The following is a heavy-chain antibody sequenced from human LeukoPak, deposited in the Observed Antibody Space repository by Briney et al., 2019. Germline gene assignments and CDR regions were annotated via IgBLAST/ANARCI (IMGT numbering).Heavy chain of an antibody. J-gene: IGHJ4*02. V-gene: IGHV3-48*01. D-gene: IGHD3-10*01. Sequence: PGGSLRLSCEASGFSFSTYSLNWVRQAPGKGLEWVSYISSSGSPIYYADSVKGRFTISRDNAKNSLYLQMNSLRAEDTAVYYCARGPVRGSGFGEFLGQWGQGALVTVSS. CDR1: GFSFSTYS. CDR3: ARGPVRGSGFGEFLGQ. CDR2: ISSSGSPI.